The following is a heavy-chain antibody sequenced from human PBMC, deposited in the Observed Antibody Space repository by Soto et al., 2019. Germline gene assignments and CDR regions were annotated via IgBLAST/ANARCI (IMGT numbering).Heavy chain of an antibody. CDR2: ISWNSGSI. D-gene: IGHD2-2*01. V-gene: IGHV3-9*01. CDR1: GFTFDDYA. CDR3: AKTLVVPAAMDWYYFDY. J-gene: IGHJ4*02. Sequence: PGGSLRLSCAASGFTFDDYAMHWVRQAPGKGLEWVSGISWNSGSIGYADSVKGRFTISRDNAKNSLYLQMNSLRAEDTALYYCAKTLVVPAAMDWYYFDYWGQGTQVTVS.